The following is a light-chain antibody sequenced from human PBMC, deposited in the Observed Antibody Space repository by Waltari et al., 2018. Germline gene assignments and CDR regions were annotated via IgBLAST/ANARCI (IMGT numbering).Light chain of an antibody. CDR2: DVS. CDR1: QSISNS. V-gene: IGKV3-11*01. J-gene: IGKJ3*01. Sequence: EIVLPHSPATLSLSPGERATLSCRASQSISNSVRWYQQKPGQAPRLLIYDVSNRATGIPDRFSGSGSGTDFTLTISSLEPEDFAVYYCQQHSDFVTFGPGTTVEIK. CDR3: QQHSDFVT.